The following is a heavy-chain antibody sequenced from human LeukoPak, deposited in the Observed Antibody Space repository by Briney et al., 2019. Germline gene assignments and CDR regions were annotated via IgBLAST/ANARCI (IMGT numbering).Heavy chain of an antibody. Sequence: GGSLRLSCAASGFTVSSNYMSWVRQAPGKGLVWVANIKQDGSEKYYVDSVKGRFTISRDNAKNSLYLQMNSLRAEDTAVYYCARDRSRYDFWSGYALGYWGQGTLVTVSS. CDR2: IKQDGSEK. J-gene: IGHJ4*02. CDR1: GFTVSSNY. D-gene: IGHD3-3*01. CDR3: ARDRSRYDFWSGYALGY. V-gene: IGHV3-7*01.